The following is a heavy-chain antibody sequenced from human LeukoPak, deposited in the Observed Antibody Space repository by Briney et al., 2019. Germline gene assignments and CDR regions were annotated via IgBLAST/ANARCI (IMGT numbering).Heavy chain of an antibody. D-gene: IGHD1-26*01. J-gene: IGHJ4*02. Sequence: SETLSLTCTVSGGSISINSYYWGWIRQPPGKGLEWIGSIYYSGSTYYNPSLKSRVTISVDTSKNQFSLKLSSVTAADTAVYYCARGLYSGSFLDYWGQGTLVTVSS. V-gene: IGHV4-39*07. CDR2: IYYSGST. CDR3: ARGLYSGSFLDY. CDR1: GGSISINSYY.